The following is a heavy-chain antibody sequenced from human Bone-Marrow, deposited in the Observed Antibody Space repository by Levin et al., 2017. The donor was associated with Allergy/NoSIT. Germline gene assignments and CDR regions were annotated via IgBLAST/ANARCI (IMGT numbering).Heavy chain of an antibody. CDR2: MSDTGKTI. CDR1: GFTFGDYY. CDR3: ESEGVYEGFDY. Sequence: GGSLRLSCEASGFTFGDYYMGWIRQAPGKGLEWVSYMSDTGKTIYYADSVKGLFTISRDNCKNSLYLQMNSLRAEDTAVYYCESEGVYEGFDYWGQGSLVTVSS. D-gene: IGHD3-16*01. V-gene: IGHV3-11*01. J-gene: IGHJ4*02.